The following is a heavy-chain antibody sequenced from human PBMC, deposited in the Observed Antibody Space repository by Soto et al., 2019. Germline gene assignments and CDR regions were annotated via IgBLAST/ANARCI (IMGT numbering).Heavy chain of an antibody. J-gene: IGHJ4*02. Sequence: EVPLLESGGKLVQPGGSLTLSCAASGFTFSTYAMAWVRQAPGKGLEWVSGGSASGLNTDYADPVKGRFYISRDNSKNTVSLHMHSLRAEDTALYYWAKARPRRTSGDFFDYWGQGTPVTVSS. CDR1: GFTFSTYA. D-gene: IGHD1-1*01. CDR2: GSASGLNT. CDR3: AKARPRRTSGDFFDY. V-gene: IGHV3-23*01.